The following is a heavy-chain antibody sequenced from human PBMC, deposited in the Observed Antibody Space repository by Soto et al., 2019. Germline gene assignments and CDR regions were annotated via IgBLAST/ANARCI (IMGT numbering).Heavy chain of an antibody. V-gene: IGHV3-9*01. CDR2: ISWNSGSI. D-gene: IGHD3-22*01. J-gene: IGHJ4*02. CDR3: AKDPGYSSGYGDYFDY. CDR1: GFTFDDYA. Sequence: EVQLVESGGGLVQPGRSLRLSCAASGFTFDDYAMHWVRQAPGKGLEWVSGISWNSGSIGYADSVKGRFTISRDNAKNSLYLQMNSLRAEDTALYYCAKDPGYSSGYGDYFDYWGQGTLVTVSS.